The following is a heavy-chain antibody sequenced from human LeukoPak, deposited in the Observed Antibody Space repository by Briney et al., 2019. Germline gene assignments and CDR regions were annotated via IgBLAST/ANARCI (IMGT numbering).Heavy chain of an antibody. V-gene: IGHV3-33*01. J-gene: IGHJ3*02. D-gene: IGHD2-2*01. CDR2: IWDDGSNK. CDR3: ARAEVPAAIKSGAFDI. Sequence: PGGSLRLSCAASGFTFSSYGMHWVRQAPGKGLERVAVIWDDGSNKYYADSVKGRFTISRDNSKNTLYLQMNSLRAEDTAVYYCARAEVPAAIKSGAFDIWGQGTMVTVSS. CDR1: GFTFSSYG.